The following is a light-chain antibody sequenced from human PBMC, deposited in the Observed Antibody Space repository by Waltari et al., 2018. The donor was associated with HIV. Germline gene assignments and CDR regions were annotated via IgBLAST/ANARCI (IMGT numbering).Light chain of an antibody. CDR3: SSYTSSSRV. V-gene: IGLV2-14*01. J-gene: IGLJ3*02. Sequence: QSALTQPASVSGSPGQSITISCTGTSSDVGGYNYVSWYQHHPGKAPNLMIYEVSNRPSGVSNRFSGSKSGNTASLTISGLQAEDEADYYCSSYTSSSRVFGGGTKLTVL. CDR2: EVS. CDR1: SSDVGGYNY.